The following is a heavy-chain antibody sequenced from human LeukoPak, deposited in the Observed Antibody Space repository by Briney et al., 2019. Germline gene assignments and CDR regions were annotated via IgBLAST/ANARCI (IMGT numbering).Heavy chain of an antibody. V-gene: IGHV3-30-3*01. Sequence: VGSLRLSCAASGFTFSSYAMHWVRQAPGKGLEWVAVISYDGSNKYYADSVKGRFTISRDNSKNTLYLQMNSLRAEDTAVYYCARDPARGAEWEWFDPWGQGTLVTVSS. CDR2: ISYDGSNK. CDR1: GFTFSSYA. J-gene: IGHJ5*02. CDR3: ARDPARGAEWEWFDP. D-gene: IGHD1-26*01.